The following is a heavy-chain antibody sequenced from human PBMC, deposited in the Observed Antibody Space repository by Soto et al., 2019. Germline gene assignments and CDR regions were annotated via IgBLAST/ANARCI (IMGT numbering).Heavy chain of an antibody. CDR2: VYHSGNS. V-gene: IGHV4-30-2*01. Sequence: QLQLQESGSGLVKPSQTLSLTCTVSGASVSSGRYSWSWIRQPPGKGLEWIGYVYHSGNSYYTPSLKGQVTLSLDRSKNQVSLNLTSVTAADTAVYYCAIDPARLNYFDYLGHVIMVTVSS. CDR3: AIDPARLNYFDY. D-gene: IGHD3-16*01. J-gene: IGHJ4*01. CDR1: GASVSSGRYS.